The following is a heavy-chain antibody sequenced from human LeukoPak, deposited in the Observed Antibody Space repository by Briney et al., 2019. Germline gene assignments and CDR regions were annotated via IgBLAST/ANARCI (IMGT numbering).Heavy chain of an antibody. D-gene: IGHD4-17*01. V-gene: IGHV1-2*02. J-gene: IGHJ3*02. CDR1: GYTFTGYY. Sequence: ASVKVSCKASGYTFTGYYIHWVRQAPGQGLKWMGWINPSSGGTDYAQKFQGRVTLTRDTSISTAYMELSSLRSDDTAVYYCARDTYGDRNKYAFDIWGQGTMVTVSS. CDR2: INPSSGGT. CDR3: ARDTYGDRNKYAFDI.